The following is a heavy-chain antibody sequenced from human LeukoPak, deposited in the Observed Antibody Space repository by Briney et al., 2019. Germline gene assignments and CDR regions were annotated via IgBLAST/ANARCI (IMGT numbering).Heavy chain of an antibody. D-gene: IGHD2-15*01. J-gene: IGHJ4*02. V-gene: IGHV1-18*01. CDR3: ARDCIGCHGFDY. Sequence: ASVKVSCKASAYTFSSYGISWVRQAPGQGLEWMGWVSAYADDTNYVQKLQGRVTMTTDTSTSTAYMELRSLRSDDTAVYYCARDCIGCHGFDYWGQGTLVTVSS. CDR1: AYTFSSYG. CDR2: VSAYADDT.